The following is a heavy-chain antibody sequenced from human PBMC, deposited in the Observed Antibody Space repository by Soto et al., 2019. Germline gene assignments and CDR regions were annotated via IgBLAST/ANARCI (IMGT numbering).Heavy chain of an antibody. J-gene: IGHJ4*02. CDR3: AKIGDECSSTSCFDY. CDR1: GFTFSSYA. D-gene: IGHD2-2*01. CDR2: ISGSGGST. Sequence: GGSLRLSCAASGFTFSSYAMSWVRQAPGKGLEWVSAISGSGGSTYYADSVKGRFTISRDNSKNTLYLEMNSLRAEDTAVYYCAKIGDECSSTSCFDYWGQGTLVTVSS. V-gene: IGHV3-23*01.